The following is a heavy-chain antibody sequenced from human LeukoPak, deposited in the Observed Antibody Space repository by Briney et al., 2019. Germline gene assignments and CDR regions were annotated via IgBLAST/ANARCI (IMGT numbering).Heavy chain of an antibody. J-gene: IGHJ3*02. D-gene: IGHD6-6*01. CDR1: GYTFTSYY. CDR3: ARERLQLVALPTPDAFDI. CDR2: INPSGGST. V-gene: IGHV1-46*01. Sequence: ASVKVSCKASGYTFTSYYMHWVRQAPGQGLEWMGIINPSGGSTSYAQKFQGRVTMTRDTSISTAYMELSRLRSDDTAVYYCARERLQLVALPTPDAFDIWGQGTMVTVSS.